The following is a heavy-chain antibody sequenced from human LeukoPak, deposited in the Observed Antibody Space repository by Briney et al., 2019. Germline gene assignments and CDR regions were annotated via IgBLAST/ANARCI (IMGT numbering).Heavy chain of an antibody. Sequence: VASVKVSCTASGYTFTSYGISWVRQAPGQGLEWMGWISAYNGNTNYAQKLQGRVTMTTDTSTSTAYMELRSLRSDDTAVYYCARDAEITIFGVVITRYYYYGMDVWGQGTTVTVSS. CDR1: GYTFTSYG. V-gene: IGHV1-18*01. CDR3: ARDAEITIFGVVITRYYYYGMDV. J-gene: IGHJ6*02. CDR2: ISAYNGNT. D-gene: IGHD3-3*01.